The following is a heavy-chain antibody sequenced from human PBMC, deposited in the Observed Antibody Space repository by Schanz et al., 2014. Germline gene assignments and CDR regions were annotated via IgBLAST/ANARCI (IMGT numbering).Heavy chain of an antibody. J-gene: IGHJ4*02. CDR3: ARKTDSSGTGDY. CDR2: ISNSGTTI. CDR1: GFNFNTYA. D-gene: IGHD6-19*01. Sequence: EVQLLESGGGLAQPGGSLRLACAASGFNFNTYAMSWVRQAPGKGLEWVSYISNSGTTIYYADSVKGRFTISRDNAKNSLYLQMNSLRAEDTAVYYCARKTDSSGTGDYWGQGTLVTVSS. V-gene: IGHV3-48*03.